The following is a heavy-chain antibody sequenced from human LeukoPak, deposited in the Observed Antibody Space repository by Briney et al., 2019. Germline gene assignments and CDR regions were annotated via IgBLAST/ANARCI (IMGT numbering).Heavy chain of an antibody. CDR3: AKDXKPEGHRYFNH. CDR1: GFTFSDIG. J-gene: IGHJ4*02. CDR2: IASDGSKI. Sequence: GGSLRLSCAASGFTFSDIGVHWVRQAPGKGLEWVAFIASDGSKIYYTDSMKGRFTISRDNSKSTLYLQMNSLRPEDTAVYYCAKDXKPEGHRYFNHWGQGALVTVSS. V-gene: IGHV3-30*02.